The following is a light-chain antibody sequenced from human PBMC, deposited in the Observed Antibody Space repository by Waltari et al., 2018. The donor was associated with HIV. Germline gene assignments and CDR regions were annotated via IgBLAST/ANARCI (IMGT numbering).Light chain of an antibody. Sequence: QSALTQPASVSGSPGQSITISCTGTSSDVGGYNYVSWYQQPPGKAPKLMIYDVRKRPSGVSNRFSGSKSGNTASLTISGLQAEDEADYYCSAYTSSSTSVVFGGGTKLTVL. J-gene: IGLJ2*01. V-gene: IGLV2-14*01. CDR2: DVR. CDR1: SSDVGGYNY. CDR3: SAYTSSSTSVV.